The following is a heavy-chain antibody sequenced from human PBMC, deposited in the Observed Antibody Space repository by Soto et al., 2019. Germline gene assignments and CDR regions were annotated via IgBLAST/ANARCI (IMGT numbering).Heavy chain of an antibody. CDR3: LRGGRGYTRDDVLDF. Sequence: EVQLVESGGGLVKPGGSLRLSCVDSGFTFSSYSMNWVRQAPGKGLEWVASISSRSSVIWYADSLKGRFTISRDNAKNSLYLQMNSMRAEDTAVYYCLRGGRGYTRDDVLDFWGQGTMVTVSS. J-gene: IGHJ3*01. V-gene: IGHV3-21*06. CDR1: GFTFSSYS. D-gene: IGHD2-2*02. CDR2: ISSRSSVI.